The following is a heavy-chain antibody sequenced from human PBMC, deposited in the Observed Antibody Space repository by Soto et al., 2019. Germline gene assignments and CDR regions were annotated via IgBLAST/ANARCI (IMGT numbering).Heavy chain of an antibody. CDR2: MYHSGIT. V-gene: IGHV4-38-2*01. CDR1: GYSIRSGYF. CDR3: ARSMYSTSAQLYYGMDV. D-gene: IGHD6-6*01. J-gene: IGHJ6*02. Sequence: PSETLSLTCAVSGYSIRSGYFWGWSRQPPGKGLEWIGSMYHSGITYYNLSLKSRVTISVDTSKNQLSLKLSSATAADTAVYYCARSMYSTSAQLYYGMDVWGQGTTVTVSS.